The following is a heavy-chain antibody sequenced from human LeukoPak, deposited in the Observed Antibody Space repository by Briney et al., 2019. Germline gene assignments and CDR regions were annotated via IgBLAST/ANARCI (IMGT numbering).Heavy chain of an antibody. CDR2: IYYSGST. J-gene: IGHJ4*02. V-gene: IGHV4-39*01. Sequence: SETLSLTCTVSGGSISSSSYYWGWIRQPPGKGLEWIGSIYYSGSTYYNPSLKSRVTISVGTSKNQFSLKLSSVTAADTAVYYCARIYCSGGSCYRALFDYWGQGTLVTVSS. D-gene: IGHD2-15*01. CDR3: ARIYCSGGSCYRALFDY. CDR1: GGSISSSSYY.